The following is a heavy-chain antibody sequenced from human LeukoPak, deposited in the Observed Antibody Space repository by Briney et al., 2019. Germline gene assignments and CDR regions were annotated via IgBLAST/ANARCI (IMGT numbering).Heavy chain of an antibody. D-gene: IGHD2-15*01. J-gene: IGHJ4*02. V-gene: IGHV3-11*04. CDR3: ARLRLSGGYYFDY. Sequence: PGGSLRLSCAASGFTFSDYYMSWIRQAPGKGLEWISYISSTGSAIYYAASVKGRFPISRDNAKNSLYLQMNSLRAEDTAVYYCARLRLSGGYYFDYWGQGTLVTVSS. CDR1: GFTFSDYY. CDR2: ISSTGSAI.